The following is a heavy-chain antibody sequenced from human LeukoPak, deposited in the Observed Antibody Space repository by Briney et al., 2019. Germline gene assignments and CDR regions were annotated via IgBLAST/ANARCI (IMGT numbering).Heavy chain of an antibody. J-gene: IGHJ6*03. CDR2: IIPIFGTA. Sequence: SVKVSCKASGGTFSSYAISWVRQAPGQGLEWMGGIIPIFGTANYAQKFQGRVTITADESTSTAYMELSSLRSEDTAVYYCARGDSGYPDYYYMDVWGKGTTVTVSS. CDR1: GGTFSSYA. V-gene: IGHV1-69*13. D-gene: IGHD5-12*01. CDR3: ARGDSGYPDYYYMDV.